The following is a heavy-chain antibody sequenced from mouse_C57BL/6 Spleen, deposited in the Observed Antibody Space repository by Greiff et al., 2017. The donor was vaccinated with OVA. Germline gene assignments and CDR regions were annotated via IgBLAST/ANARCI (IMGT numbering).Heavy chain of an antibody. CDR2: IHPNSGST. Sequence: QVHVKQPGAELVKPGASVKLSCKASGYTFTSYWMHWVKQRPGQGLEWIGMIHPNSGSTNYNEKFKSKATLTVDKSSSTAYMQLSSLTSEDSAVYYCAKGTGNYFDYWGQGTTLTVSS. V-gene: IGHV1-64*01. D-gene: IGHD4-1*01. CDR1: GYTFTSYW. CDR3: AKGTGNYFDY. J-gene: IGHJ2*01.